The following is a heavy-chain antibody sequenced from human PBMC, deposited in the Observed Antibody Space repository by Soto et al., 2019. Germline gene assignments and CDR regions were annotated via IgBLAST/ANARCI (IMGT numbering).Heavy chain of an antibody. CDR1: GGSISSYY. CDR2: IYYSGST. Sequence: PSETLRLTCTVSGGSISSYYWSWIRQPPGKGLEWIGYIYYSGSTNCNPSLKSRVTISLDTSKHQLSLKLSSVTAADTAAYYCARARALNYYYYYGMDVWGQGNTVT. V-gene: IGHV4-59*01. J-gene: IGHJ6*02. CDR3: ARARALNYYYYYGMDV.